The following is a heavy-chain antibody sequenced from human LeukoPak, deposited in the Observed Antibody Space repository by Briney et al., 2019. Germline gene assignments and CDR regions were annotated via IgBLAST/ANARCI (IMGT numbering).Heavy chain of an antibody. V-gene: IGHV4-59*02. CDR1: GGSVSAFY. CDR2: IYYSGNT. CDR3: ARNLYRTDMGIDY. J-gene: IGHJ4*02. Sequence: SETLSLTCAVSGGSVSAFYWSWLRQPPGKGLEWIGYIYYSGNTYYNPSLKSRVTISVDTSKNQFSLKLTSVTAADTAMYYCARNLYRTDMGIDYWGQGTLVTVSS. D-gene: IGHD3-16*02.